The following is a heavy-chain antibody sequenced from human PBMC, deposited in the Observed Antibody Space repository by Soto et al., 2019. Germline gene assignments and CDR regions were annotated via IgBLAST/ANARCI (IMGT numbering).Heavy chain of an antibody. Sequence: PSETLSLTCTVSGGSISSGGYYWSWIRQHPGKGLEWIGYIYYSGSTYYNPSLKSRVTISVDTSKNQFSLKLSSVTAADTAVYYCARAGHYYYDSSGYFNWFDPWGQGTLVTVSS. J-gene: IGHJ5*02. CDR2: IYYSGST. V-gene: IGHV4-31*03. CDR1: GGSISSGGYY. D-gene: IGHD3-22*01. CDR3: ARAGHYYYDSSGYFNWFDP.